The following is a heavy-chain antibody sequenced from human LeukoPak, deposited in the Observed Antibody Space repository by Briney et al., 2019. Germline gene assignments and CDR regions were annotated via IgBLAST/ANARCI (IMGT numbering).Heavy chain of an antibody. J-gene: IGHJ5*02. V-gene: IGHV1-2*02. CDR2: INPNSGGT. CDR1: GYTFTGYY. CDR3: ARASFWESPINWFAP. Sequence: GASMKVSCKASGYTFTGYYMHWVRQAPGQGLEWMGWINPNSGGTNYAQKFQGRVTMTRDTSISTAYMELSRLRSDDTAVYYCARASFWESPINWFAPWGQGTLVTVSS. D-gene: IGHD3-16*01.